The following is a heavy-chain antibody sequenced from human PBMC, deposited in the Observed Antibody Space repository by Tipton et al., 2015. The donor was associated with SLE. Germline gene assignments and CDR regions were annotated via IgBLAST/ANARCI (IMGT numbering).Heavy chain of an antibody. CDR3: ARDRGGGPTPDAFDI. CDR1: GGSISSGSYY. Sequence: LRLSCTVSGGSISSGSYYWSWIRQPPGKGLEWIGYIYYSGSTNYNPSLKSRVTISVDTSKNQFSLKLSSVTAADTAVYYCARDRGGGPTPDAFDIWGQGTMVTVSS. V-gene: IGHV4-61*01. J-gene: IGHJ3*02. D-gene: IGHD3-10*01. CDR2: IYYSGST.